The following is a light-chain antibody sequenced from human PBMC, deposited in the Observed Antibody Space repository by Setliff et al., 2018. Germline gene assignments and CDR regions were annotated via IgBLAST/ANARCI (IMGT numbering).Light chain of an antibody. CDR2: DVS. V-gene: IGLV2-14*03. Sequence: QSVPTQPASVSGSPGQSITISCTGTSSDVGGYNYVSWYQQHPGKAPKLMIYDVSNRPSGVSNRFSGSKSGNTASLTISGLQAEDEADYYCSSYTSSSTLYVFGTGTKGTVL. CDR3: SSYTSSSTLYV. J-gene: IGLJ1*01. CDR1: SSDVGGYNY.